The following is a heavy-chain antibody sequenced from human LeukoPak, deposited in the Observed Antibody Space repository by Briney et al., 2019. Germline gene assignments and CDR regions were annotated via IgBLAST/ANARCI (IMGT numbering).Heavy chain of an antibody. CDR2: INTNTGNP. D-gene: IGHD3-10*01. CDR1: GYTFTSYA. CDR3: AQQEEDELVRGYNWFDP. J-gene: IGHJ5*02. V-gene: IGHV7-4-1*02. Sequence: APVKVSCKASGYTFTSYAMNWVRQAPGQGLEWMGWINTNTGNPTYAQGFTGRFVFSLDTSVSTAYLQISSLKAEDTAVYYCAQQEEDELVRGYNWFDPWGQGTLVTVSS.